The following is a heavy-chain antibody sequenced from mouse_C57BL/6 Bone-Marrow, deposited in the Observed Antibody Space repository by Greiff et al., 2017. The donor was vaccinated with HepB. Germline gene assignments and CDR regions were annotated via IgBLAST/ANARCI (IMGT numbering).Heavy chain of an antibody. V-gene: IGHV1-82*01. D-gene: IGHD2-2*01. CDR1: GYAFSSSW. CDR3: ARRGYYGYPDY. CDR2: IYPGDGDT. Sequence: QVQLQQSGPELVKPGASVKISCKASGYAFSSSWMNWVKQRPGKGLEWIGRIYPGDGDTNYNGKFKGKATLTADKSSSTAYMQLSSLTSEDSAVYFCARRGYYGYPDYWGQGTTLTVSS. J-gene: IGHJ2*01.